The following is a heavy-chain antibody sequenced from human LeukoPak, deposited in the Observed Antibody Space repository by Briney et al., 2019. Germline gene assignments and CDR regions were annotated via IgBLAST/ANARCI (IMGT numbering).Heavy chain of an antibody. CDR3: ARASKGGSWYVGSPKIDY. J-gene: IGHJ4*02. V-gene: IGHV4-39*07. CDR1: GGSISTTNYY. D-gene: IGHD6-13*01. Sequence: SETLSLTCTVSGGSISTTNYYWSWIRQPPGKGLEWIGEINHSGSTNYNPSLKSRVTISVDTSKNQFSLKLSSVTAADTAVYYCARASKGGSWYVGSPKIDYWGQGTLVTVSS. CDR2: INHSGST.